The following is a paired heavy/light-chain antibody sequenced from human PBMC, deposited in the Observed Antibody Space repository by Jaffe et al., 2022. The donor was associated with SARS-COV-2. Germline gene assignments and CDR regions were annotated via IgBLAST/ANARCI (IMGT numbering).Light chain of an antibody. CDR3: AAWDDSLNVV. J-gene: IGLJ2*01. V-gene: IGLV1-44*01. CDR1: SSNIGSKA. CDR2: SNN. Sequence: QSVLTQPPSASGTPGQRVTISCSGSSSNIGSKAVSWYQQLPGTAPKLLIYSNNQRPSGVPDRFSGSKSGTSASLAISGLQSEDEADYYCAAWDDSLNVVFGGGTKVTVL.
Heavy chain of an antibody. V-gene: IGHV3-49*03. D-gene: IGHD1-26*01. CDR2: IRSKTFGGTA. CDR3: TRGTLYSGSYRDSFDI. CDR1: GFPFGDHA. Sequence: EVQLVESGGGLVQPGRSLRLSCTASGFPFGDHAMTWFRQAPGKGLEWVGFIRSKTFGGTAEYAASVKGSFTISRDDSKRIAYLQLNSLRTEDTAVYFCTRGTLYSGSYRDSFDIWGQGTMVTVSS. J-gene: IGHJ3*02.